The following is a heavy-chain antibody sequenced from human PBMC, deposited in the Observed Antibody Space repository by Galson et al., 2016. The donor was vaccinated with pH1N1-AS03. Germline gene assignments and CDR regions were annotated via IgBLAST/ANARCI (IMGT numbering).Heavy chain of an antibody. Sequence: QSGAEVKKPGDSLKISCKASGYTFSDYYMHWVRQAPGQELEWMGWVNPSSGGTKYTQKFQGRVTMTRDTSISTAYMELSRLTSDDTAVYFCARGGGSSLDSWGPGTLVPVSS. CDR3: ARGGGSSLDS. CDR2: VNPSSGGT. V-gene: IGHV1-2*02. CDR1: GYTFSDYY. D-gene: IGHD1-26*01. J-gene: IGHJ4*02.